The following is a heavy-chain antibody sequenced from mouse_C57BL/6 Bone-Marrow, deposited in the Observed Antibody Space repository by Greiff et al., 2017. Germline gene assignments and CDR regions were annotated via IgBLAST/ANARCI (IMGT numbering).Heavy chain of an antibody. D-gene: IGHD2-14*01. Sequence: DVKLVESEGGLVQPGSSMKLSCTASGFTFSDYYMAWVRQVPEKGLEWVANINYDGSSTYYLDSLKSRFIISRDNAKNILYLQMSSLKSEDTATYYCARVRYLYYAMDYWGQGTSVTVSS. V-gene: IGHV5-16*01. CDR2: INYDGSST. J-gene: IGHJ4*01. CDR1: GFTFSDYY. CDR3: ARVRYLYYAMDY.